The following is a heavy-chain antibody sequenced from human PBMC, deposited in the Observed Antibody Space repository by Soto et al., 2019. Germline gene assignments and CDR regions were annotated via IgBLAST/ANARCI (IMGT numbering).Heavy chain of an antibody. D-gene: IGHD3-10*01. V-gene: IGHV4-59*01. J-gene: IGHJ4*02. CDR1: GGSISSYY. CDR2: IYYSGST. Sequence: SDTLSLTCTVSGGSISSYYWSWIRQPPGKGLEWIGYIYYSGSTNYNPSLKSRVTISVDTSKNQFSLKLSSVTAADTAVYYCARVYSPYGSGMRSLDYWGQGTLVTVSS. CDR3: ARVYSPYGSGMRSLDY.